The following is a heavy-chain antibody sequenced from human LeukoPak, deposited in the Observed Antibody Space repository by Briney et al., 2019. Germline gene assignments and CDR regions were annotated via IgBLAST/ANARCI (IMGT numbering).Heavy chain of an antibody. CDR1: GFTFSSYA. CDR3: ARDSMAGTGDY. D-gene: IGHD6-19*01. V-gene: IGHV3-30-3*01. J-gene: IGHJ4*02. CDR2: ISYDGSNK. Sequence: GGSLRLSCAASGFTFSSYAMHWVRQAPGKGLEWAAVISYDGSNKYYADSVKGRFTISRDNSKNTLYLQMNSLRAEDTAVYYCARDSMAGTGDYWGQGTLVTVSS.